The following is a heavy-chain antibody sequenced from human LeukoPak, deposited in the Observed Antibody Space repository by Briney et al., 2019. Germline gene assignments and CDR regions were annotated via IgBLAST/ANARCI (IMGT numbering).Heavy chain of an antibody. J-gene: IGHJ4*02. V-gene: IGHV3-23*01. CDR1: GFTFSSYA. CDR2: ISGSGGST. D-gene: IGHD5-12*01. Sequence: PGGSLRLSCAASGFTFSSYAMSWVRQAPGKGLEWVSAISGSGGSTYYADSVKGRFTISRDNSKNTLYLQMNSLRAEDTAVYYCAKTYSGYDLWGYDDCWGQGTLVTVSS. CDR3: AKTYSGYDLWGYDDC.